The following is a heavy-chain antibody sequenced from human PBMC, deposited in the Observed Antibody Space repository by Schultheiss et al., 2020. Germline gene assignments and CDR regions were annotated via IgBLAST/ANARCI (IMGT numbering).Heavy chain of an antibody. CDR1: GFTFSSYS. D-gene: IGHD6-13*01. J-gene: IGHJ4*02. Sequence: GGSLRLSCAASGFTFSSYSINWVRQAPGKGLEWVSSISSSSSYIYYADSVKGRFTISRDNAKNSLYLQMNSLRAEDTALYYCARGVRGSSWYYFDYWGQGTLVTVSS. CDR2: ISSSSSYI. V-gene: IGHV3-21*04. CDR3: ARGVRGSSWYYFDY.